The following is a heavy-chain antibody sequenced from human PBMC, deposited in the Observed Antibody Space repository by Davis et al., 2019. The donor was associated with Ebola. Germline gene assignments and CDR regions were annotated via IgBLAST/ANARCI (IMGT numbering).Heavy chain of an antibody. CDR2: INAGNGNT. V-gene: IGHV1-3*01. J-gene: IGHJ4*02. D-gene: IGHD3-16*02. Sequence: ASVKVSCKASGYTFTSYAMHWVRQAPGQRLEWMGWINAGNGNTKYSQKFQGWVTMTRDTSISTAYMELSRLRSDDTAVYYCARNGDYIWGSYRHPYFDYWGQGTLVTVSS. CDR3: ARNGDYIWGSYRHPYFDY. CDR1: GYTFTSYA.